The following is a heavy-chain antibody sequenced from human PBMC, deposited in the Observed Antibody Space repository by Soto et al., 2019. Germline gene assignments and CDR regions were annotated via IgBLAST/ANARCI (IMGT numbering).Heavy chain of an antibody. CDR2: INSDGSST. J-gene: IGHJ3*02. CDR1: GFTFSSYW. Sequence: GGSLRLSCAASGFTFSSYWMHWVCQAPGKGLVWVSRINSDGSSTSYADSVKGRFTISRDNAKNTLYLQMNSLRAEDTAVYYCAREGSYSSSWFSTGSDAFDIWGQGTMVTVSS. D-gene: IGHD6-13*01. V-gene: IGHV3-74*01. CDR3: AREGSYSSSWFSTGSDAFDI.